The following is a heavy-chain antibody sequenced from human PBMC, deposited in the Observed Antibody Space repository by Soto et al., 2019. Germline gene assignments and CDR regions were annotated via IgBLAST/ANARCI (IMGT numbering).Heavy chain of an antibody. CDR2: VWYDGSNK. CDR1: GFTFSTYG. CDR3: ARESISYGDCFDC. D-gene: IGHD4-17*01. Sequence: QVKLMESGGGVVQPGRSLRLSCAASGFTFSTYGMHWVRQAPGKGLEWVAVVWYDGSNKFYAESVKGRFTASRDNSKNMVHLQMNSLRAEDTASYYCARESISYGDCFDCWGPGALVTVSS. J-gene: IGHJ4*02. V-gene: IGHV3-33*01.